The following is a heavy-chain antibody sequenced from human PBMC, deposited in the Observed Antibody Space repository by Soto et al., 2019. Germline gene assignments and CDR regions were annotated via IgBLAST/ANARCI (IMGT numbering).Heavy chain of an antibody. CDR3: ATVGAVGARAWCNWFGP. CDR1: GGSISGSRYY. Sequence: SETLSLTRTVSGGSISGSRYYCGWIRQPPGKWLEWIGNVYYSGSTYYNPSLKSRVTISVDRPRNQFSLKLNSVSAADTAVYYCATVGAVGARAWCNWFGPWAQGTLVTVSS. J-gene: IGHJ5*02. D-gene: IGHD6-6*01. CDR2: VYYSGST. V-gene: IGHV4-39*01.